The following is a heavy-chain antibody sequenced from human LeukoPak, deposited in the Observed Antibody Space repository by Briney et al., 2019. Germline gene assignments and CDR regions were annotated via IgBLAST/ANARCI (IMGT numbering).Heavy chain of an antibody. CDR2: ISSSSSCI. D-gene: IGHD4-11*01. Sequence: GGSLRLSCAASGFTFSSYSMNWVRQAPGKGLEWVSSISSSSSCIYYADSVKGRFTISRDNAKNSLNLQMNSLRAEDTAVYYCARGLPTVALDYWGQGTLVTVSS. CDR1: GFTFSSYS. V-gene: IGHV3-21*01. CDR3: ARGLPTVALDY. J-gene: IGHJ4*02.